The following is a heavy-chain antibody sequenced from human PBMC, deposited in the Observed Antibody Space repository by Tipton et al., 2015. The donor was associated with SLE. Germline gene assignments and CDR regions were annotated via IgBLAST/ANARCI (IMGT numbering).Heavy chain of an antibody. CDR3: ARDIGYYYYYMDV. Sequence: SLRLSCAASGVTVSINYMSWVRQAPGKGLEWVSVIYSGGSTYYADSVKGRFTISRDNSKNTLYLQMNSLRAEDTAVYYCARDIGYYYYYMDVWGKGTTVTVSS. V-gene: IGHV3-53*01. CDR1: GVTVSINY. CDR2: IYSGGST. J-gene: IGHJ6*03. D-gene: IGHD1-26*01.